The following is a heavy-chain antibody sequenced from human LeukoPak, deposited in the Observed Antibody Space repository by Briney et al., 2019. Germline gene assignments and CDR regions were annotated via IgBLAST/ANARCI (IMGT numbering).Heavy chain of an antibody. J-gene: IGHJ5*02. D-gene: IGHD3-10*01. Sequence: SETLSLTCTVSGGSISSYYWSWIRQPAGKGLEWIGRIYTSGSTNYNPSLKSRVTMSVDTSKNQFSLKRSSVTAADTAVYYCARDGTYYYGSGNNWFDPWGQGTLATVSS. CDR3: ARDGTYYYGSGNNWFDP. CDR1: GGSISSYY. CDR2: IYTSGST. V-gene: IGHV4-4*07.